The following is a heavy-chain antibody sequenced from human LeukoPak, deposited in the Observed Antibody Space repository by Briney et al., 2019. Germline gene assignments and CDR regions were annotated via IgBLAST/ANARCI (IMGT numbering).Heavy chain of an antibody. CDR1: GFTFSSYS. CDR2: ISWDGGST. J-gene: IGHJ4*02. CDR3: AKDIRGSTSWYGLDY. V-gene: IGHV3-43D*03. D-gene: IGHD6-13*01. Sequence: QPGGSLRLSCAASGFTFSSYSMNWVRQAPGKGLEWVSLISWDGGSTYFADSVKGRFTISRDNSKNSLYLQMNTLRAEDTALYYCAKDIRGSTSWYGLDYWGQGTLVTVSS.